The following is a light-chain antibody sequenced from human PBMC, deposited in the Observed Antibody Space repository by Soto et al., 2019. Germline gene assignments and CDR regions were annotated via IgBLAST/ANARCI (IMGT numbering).Light chain of an antibody. V-gene: IGKV3-15*01. CDR3: QQYNNWPIT. J-gene: IGKJ5*01. CDR1: QSIGRN. CDR2: AAS. Sequence: EIVLTQSPGTVSLSPGERATLSCRASQSIGRNLVWCQQKPGQAPRLLIYAASTRATGVPARFSGSGSGTEFTLTISSLQSEDFAVYYCQQYNNWPITFGQGTRLEIK.